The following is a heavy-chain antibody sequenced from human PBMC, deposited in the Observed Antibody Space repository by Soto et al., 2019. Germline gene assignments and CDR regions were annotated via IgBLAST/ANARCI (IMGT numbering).Heavy chain of an antibody. V-gene: IGHV4-59*01. CDR1: GGSISSYY. CDR2: IYYSGST. J-gene: IGHJ6*02. D-gene: IGHD3-16*01. Sequence: TLSLTCTVSGGSISSYYWNWIRQPPGKGLEWIGYIYYSGSTNYNPSLKSRVTISVDTSKNQFSLKLSSVTAADTAVYYCARDRQRRVYRGMDVWGQGTTVTVSS. CDR3: ARDRQRRVYRGMDV.